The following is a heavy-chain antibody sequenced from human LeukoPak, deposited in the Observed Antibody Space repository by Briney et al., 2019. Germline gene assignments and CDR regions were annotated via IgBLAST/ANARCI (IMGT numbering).Heavy chain of an antibody. CDR3: AKAEGSGNQPFDY. J-gene: IGHJ4*02. D-gene: IGHD3-10*01. CDR2: ISSTSSAI. V-gene: IGHV3-48*01. CDR1: GFTFSSYS. Sequence: GGSLRLSCAASGFTFSSYSMNWVRQAPGKGLEWVSYISSTSSAIYYAGSVKGRFTISRDNAKNSLYLQMNSLRAEDTAVYYCAKAEGSGNQPFDYWGQGNLVTVSS.